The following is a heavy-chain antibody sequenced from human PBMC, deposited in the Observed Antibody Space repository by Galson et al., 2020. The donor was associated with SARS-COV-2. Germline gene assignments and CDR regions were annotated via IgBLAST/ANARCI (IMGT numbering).Heavy chain of an antibody. V-gene: IGHV3-30*03. CDR2: ISSDGSNN. CDR1: GFTFSSYV. CDR3: ARDRSSWYLDY. J-gene: IGHJ4*02. D-gene: IGHD6-13*01. Sequence: GESLKISCAASGFTFSSYVMHWVRQAPRKGQEWVADISSDGSNNYYADSVKGRFTISRDNSKNTLYLQMNSLRAEDTAVYYCARDRSSWYLDYWGQGTLVTVSS.